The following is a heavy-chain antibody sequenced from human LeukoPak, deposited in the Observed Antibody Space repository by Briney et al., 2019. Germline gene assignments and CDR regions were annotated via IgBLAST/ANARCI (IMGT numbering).Heavy chain of an antibody. CDR2: IRYDGSNK. J-gene: IGHJ4*02. V-gene: IGHV3-30*02. CDR1: GFTFSSYG. Sequence: GGSLRLSCAASGFTFSSYGMHWVRQAPGKGLEWVAFIRYDGSNKYYADSVKGRFTISRDNSKNTLYLQMNSLRAEDTAVYYCAKPVREVVTWGGVDDWGQGTLVTVSS. CDR3: AKPVREVVTWGGVDD. D-gene: IGHD4-23*01.